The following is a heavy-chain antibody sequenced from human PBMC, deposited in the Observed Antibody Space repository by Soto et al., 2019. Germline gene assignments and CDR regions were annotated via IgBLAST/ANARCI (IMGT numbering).Heavy chain of an antibody. CDR1: GGSISSGGYY. Sequence: QVQLQESGPELVKPSQTLSLTCTVSGGSISSGGYYWSWIRQHPGKGLEWIGYIYYSGSTYYNPSLKSRVTISVDTSKNQFSLKLSSVTAADTAVYYCARTKEGAVADFYFDYWGQGTLVTVSS. J-gene: IGHJ4*02. CDR2: IYYSGST. D-gene: IGHD6-19*01. CDR3: ARTKEGAVADFYFDY. V-gene: IGHV4-31*03.